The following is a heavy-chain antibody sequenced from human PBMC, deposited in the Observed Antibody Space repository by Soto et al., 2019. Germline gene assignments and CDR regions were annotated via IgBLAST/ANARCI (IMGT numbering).Heavy chain of an antibody. CDR1: GFTFSAYG. Sequence: QVQLVESGGGVVQPGRSLRLSCATSGFTFSAYGMHWVRQAPGKGLEWVAVIWYDASKKYYGDSVKGRFTISRDNSKNTLYLQMNSLRAEDTAVYYCARDIVTTNWGQGTLVTVSS. CDR3: ARDIVTTN. V-gene: IGHV3-33*01. D-gene: IGHD5-12*01. J-gene: IGHJ4*02. CDR2: IWYDASKK.